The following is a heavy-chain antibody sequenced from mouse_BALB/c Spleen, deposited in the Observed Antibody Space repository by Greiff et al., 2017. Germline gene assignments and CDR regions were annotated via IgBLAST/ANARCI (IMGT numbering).Heavy chain of an antibody. J-gene: IGHJ2*01. Sequence: LQQPGSELVRPGASVKLSCKASGYTFTSYWMHWVKQRPGQGLEWIGNIYPGSGSTNYDEKFKSKATLTVDTSSSTAYMQLSSLTSEDSAVYYCARGETAGGAYFDYWGQGTTLTVSS. V-gene: IGHV1S22*01. CDR3: ARGETAGGAYFDY. CDR1: GYTFTSYW. CDR2: IYPGSGST. D-gene: IGHD1-2*01.